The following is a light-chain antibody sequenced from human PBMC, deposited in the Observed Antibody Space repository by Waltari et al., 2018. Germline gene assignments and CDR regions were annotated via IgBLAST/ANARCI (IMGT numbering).Light chain of an antibody. J-gene: IGKJ1*01. CDR3: QHYVNLPVT. CDR2: AAS. V-gene: IGKV3-20*01. CDR1: QSVSRA. Sequence: EIVFTQSPRTLSLSPGARATLPCRASQSVSRALAWSQQKPGQAPRLLIDAASTRATGFPDRFSGSGSGTDFSLTISRLDPEDFAVYYCQHYVNLPVTFGQGTKVEI.